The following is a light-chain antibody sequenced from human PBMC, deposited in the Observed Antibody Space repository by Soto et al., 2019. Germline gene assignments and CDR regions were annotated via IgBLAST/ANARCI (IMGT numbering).Light chain of an antibody. J-gene: IGLJ1*01. CDR3: SSYTTANTYV. V-gene: IGLV2-14*01. Sequence: QSVLTQPASVSGSPVQSITISCTGTSSDVGGYEYVSWYQHHPGKAPKLMIYEVSNRPSGVSHRFSGSKSGNTASLTISGLQAEDEADYYCSSYTTANTYVFGTGTKVTVL. CDR1: SSDVGGYEY. CDR2: EVS.